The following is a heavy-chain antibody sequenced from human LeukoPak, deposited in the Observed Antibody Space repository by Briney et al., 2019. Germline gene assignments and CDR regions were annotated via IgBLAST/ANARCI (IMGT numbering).Heavy chain of an antibody. CDR3: ARGHGVWVGIAARPYGDYVSNYYYYMDV. J-gene: IGHJ6*03. Sequence: SETLSLTCAVYGGSFSGYYWSWIRQPPGKGLEWIGEINHSGSTNYNPSLKSRVTISVDTSKNQFSLKLSSVTAADTAVYYCARGHGVWVGIAARPYGDYVSNYYYYMDVWGKGTTVTVSS. V-gene: IGHV4-34*01. CDR1: GGSFSGYY. D-gene: IGHD6-6*01. CDR2: INHSGST.